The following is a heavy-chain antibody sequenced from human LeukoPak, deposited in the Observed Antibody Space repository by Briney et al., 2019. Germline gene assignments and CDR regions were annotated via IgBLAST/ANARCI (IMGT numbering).Heavy chain of an antibody. J-gene: IGHJ4*02. CDR1: GFSLTTSGMC. CDR3: ARTRFGDQGSRIDF. V-gene: IGHV2-70*17. CDR2: IDWDDDK. D-gene: IGHD3-10*01. Sequence: SGPTLVNPTQTLTLTCTFSGFSLTTSGMCVSWIRQPPGKARERLARIDWDDDKFYSTSLKTRLTISKDTSKNQVVLTMTNMDPVDTATYYCARTRFGDQGSRIDFWGQGTLVTVSS.